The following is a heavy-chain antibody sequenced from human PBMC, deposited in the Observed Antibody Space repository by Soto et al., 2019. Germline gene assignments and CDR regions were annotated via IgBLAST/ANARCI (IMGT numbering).Heavy chain of an antibody. Sequence: GGSLRLSCAASGFTFSNFWMNWVRQAPGKGLEWVANIEHDSTRSSYLDSVKGRFTISRDNAKNSLYLQMNSLRAEDTAVYYCAKNAGAIDYCGQGTLVTVSS. CDR3: AKNAGAIDY. CDR1: GFTFSNFW. J-gene: IGHJ4*02. CDR2: IEHDSTRS. V-gene: IGHV3-7*01.